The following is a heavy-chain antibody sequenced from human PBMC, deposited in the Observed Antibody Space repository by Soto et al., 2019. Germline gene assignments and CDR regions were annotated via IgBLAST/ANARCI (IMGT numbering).Heavy chain of an antibody. Sequence: PGGSLRLSCAASGFTFISYGMHWVRQAPGKGLEWVAVIWYDGSNKYYADSVKGRFTISRDNSKNTLYLQMNSLRAEDTAVYYCASPYSNGGLGYWGQGTLVTVSS. CDR3: ASPYSNGGLGY. V-gene: IGHV3-33*01. J-gene: IGHJ4*02. D-gene: IGHD7-27*01. CDR2: IWYDGSNK. CDR1: GFTFISYG.